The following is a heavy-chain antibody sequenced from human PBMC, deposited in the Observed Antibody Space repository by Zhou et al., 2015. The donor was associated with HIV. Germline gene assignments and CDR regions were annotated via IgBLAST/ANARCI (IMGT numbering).Heavy chain of an antibody. Sequence: QVQLVQSGGEVKKPGSSVKVSCKASGDTINSYTINWVRQAPGQGLEWVGRISPRVGTPRYVQKFEGRVTISADKASNTAFMELSSLTSEDTAVLLLVGKSLTIVPRSNLPSFYYGMDVVGRTGPTVIVSS. D-gene: IGHD2-8*01. CDR2: ISPRVGTP. J-gene: IGHJ6*02. CDR1: GDTINSYT. CDR3: VGKSLTIVPRSNLPSFYYGMDV. V-gene: IGHV1-69*08.